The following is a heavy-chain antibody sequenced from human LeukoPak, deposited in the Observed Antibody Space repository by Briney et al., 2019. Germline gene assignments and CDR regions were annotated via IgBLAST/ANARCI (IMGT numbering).Heavy chain of an antibody. CDR1: GFTFSSYG. CDR3: AKQAYRYCSSTSCYTIDY. D-gene: IGHD2-2*02. Sequence: GGSLRLSCAASGFTFSSYGMHWVRQAPGKGLEWVAVISYDGSNKYYADSVKGRFTISRDNSKNTLYLQMNSLRAEDTAVYYCAKQAYRYCSSTSCYTIDYWGQGTLVTVSS. CDR2: ISYDGSNK. J-gene: IGHJ4*02. V-gene: IGHV3-30*18.